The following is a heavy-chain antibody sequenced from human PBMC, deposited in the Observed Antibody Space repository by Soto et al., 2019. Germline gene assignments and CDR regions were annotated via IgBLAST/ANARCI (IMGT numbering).Heavy chain of an antibody. D-gene: IGHD3-16*01. CDR1: GGSFSGYY. CDR3: ARVTYVYYYYYYMDV. Sequence: SETLSLTCAVYGGSFSGYYWSWIRQPPGKGLEWIGEINHSGSTNYNPSLKSRVTISVDTSKNQFSLKLSSVTAADTAVYYCARVTYVYYYYYYMDVWGKGTTVTVSS. V-gene: IGHV4-34*01. J-gene: IGHJ6*03. CDR2: INHSGST.